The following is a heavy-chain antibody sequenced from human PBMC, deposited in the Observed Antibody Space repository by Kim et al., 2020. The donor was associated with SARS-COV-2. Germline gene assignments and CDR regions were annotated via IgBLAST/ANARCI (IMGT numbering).Heavy chain of an antibody. CDR2: IYYSGST. Sequence: SETLSLTCTVSGGSISSSSYYWGWIRQPPGKGLEWIGSIYYSGSTYYNPSLKSRVTISVDTSKNQFSLKLSSVTAADTAVYYCAVNGDYAPDTPNYFDYWGQGTLVTVSS. CDR3: AVNGDYAPDTPNYFDY. J-gene: IGHJ4*02. D-gene: IGHD4-17*01. V-gene: IGHV4-39*01. CDR1: GGSISSSSYY.